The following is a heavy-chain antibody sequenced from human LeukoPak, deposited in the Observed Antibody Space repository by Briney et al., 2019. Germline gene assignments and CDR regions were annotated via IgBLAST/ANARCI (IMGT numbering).Heavy chain of an antibody. V-gene: IGHV3-23*01. CDR2: ISGSGSIT. D-gene: IGHD4-17*01. J-gene: IGHJ4*02. CDR3: ARGRGGDYVPSRFDY. Sequence: GGSLRLSCSASGFTFSGYSMGWVRQAPGKGLQWVSSISGSGSITYYIDSVEGRFTISRDNSKNTMYLQMNSLRAEDTAVYYCARGRGGDYVPSRFDYWGQGTLVTASS. CDR1: GFTFSGYS.